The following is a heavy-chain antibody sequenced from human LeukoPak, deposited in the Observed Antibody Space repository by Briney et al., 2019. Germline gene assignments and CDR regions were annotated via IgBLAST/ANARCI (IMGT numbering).Heavy chain of an antibody. CDR2: INHSGST. CDR1: GGPFSGYY. CDR3: AGARLRLLGFDY. Sequence: SETLSLTCAVYGGPFSGYYWSWIRQPPGKGLEWIGEINHSGSTNYNPSLKSRVTISVDTSKNQFSLKLSSVTAADTAVYYCAGARLRLLGFDYWGQGTLVTVSS. J-gene: IGHJ4*02. V-gene: IGHV4-34*01. D-gene: IGHD5-12*01.